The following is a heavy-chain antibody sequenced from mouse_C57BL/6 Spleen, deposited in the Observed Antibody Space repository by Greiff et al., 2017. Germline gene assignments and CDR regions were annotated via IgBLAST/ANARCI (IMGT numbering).Heavy chain of an antibody. J-gene: IGHJ4*01. CDR1: GYTFTDYY. V-gene: IGHV1-26*01. CDR2: INPNNGGT. Sequence: VQLQQSGAELVKPGASVKISCKASGYTFTDYYMNWVKQSHGKSLEWIGDINPNNGGTSYNQKFKGKATLTVDKSSSTAYMELRSLTSEDFADYYCARYYCGSSLDYWGQGTSVTVSS. D-gene: IGHD1-1*01. CDR3: ARYYCGSSLDY.